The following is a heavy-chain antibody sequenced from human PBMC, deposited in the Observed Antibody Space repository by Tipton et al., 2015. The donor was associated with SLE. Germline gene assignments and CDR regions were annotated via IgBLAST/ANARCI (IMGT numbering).Heavy chain of an antibody. CDR1: GASLSSFF. V-gene: IGHV4-59*01. D-gene: IGHD3-9*01. Sequence: TLSLTCTVSGASLSSFFWAWIRQPPGKGLEWIGEINHSGNTNFNPSLESRVTISVDTSRNLFSLNLSSVTAADTAVYYCARGKRHYDVLTGYYSKPHYFDFWGQGTVVAVSS. J-gene: IGHJ4*02. CDR3: ARGKRHYDVLTGYYSKPHYFDF. CDR2: INHSGNT.